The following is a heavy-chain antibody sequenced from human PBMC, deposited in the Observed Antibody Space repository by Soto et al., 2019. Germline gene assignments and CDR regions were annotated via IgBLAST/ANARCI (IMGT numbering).Heavy chain of an antibody. D-gene: IGHD3-16*01. J-gene: IGHJ4*02. CDR3: ARGGPRHAYRDLDX. V-gene: IGHV3-23*01. CDR1: GFPFGAYA. Sequence: GGSLRLSCAASGFPFGAYAMTWVRQAPGKGLEWVESLTNSGDETYYQYSVKGRFTISRDNSKKTLSLQMSRLRAEDTALYYCARGGPRHAYRDLDXWGQGTQVTVSX. CDR2: LTNSGDET.